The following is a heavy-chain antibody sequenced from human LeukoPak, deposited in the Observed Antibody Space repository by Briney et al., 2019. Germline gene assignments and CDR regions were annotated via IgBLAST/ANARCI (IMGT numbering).Heavy chain of an antibody. Sequence: GGSLRLSCAASGFTFSSYSMNWVRQAPGKGLEWVSYISSSSSTIYYADSVKGRFTISRDNAKNSLYLQMNSLRAEDTAVYYCARVLTYYYDSSGYYRNWFDPWGQGTLVTVSS. CDR2: ISSSSSTI. D-gene: IGHD3-22*01. CDR1: GFTFSSYS. V-gene: IGHV3-48*01. CDR3: ARVLTYYYDSSGYYRNWFDP. J-gene: IGHJ5*02.